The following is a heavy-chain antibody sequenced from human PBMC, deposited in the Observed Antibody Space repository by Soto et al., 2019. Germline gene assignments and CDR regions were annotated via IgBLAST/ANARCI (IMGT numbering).Heavy chain of an antibody. V-gene: IGHV3-23*01. J-gene: IGHJ6*02. Sequence: HPGGSLRLSCAASGFTFSSYAMSWVRQAPGKGLEWVSAISGSGGSTYYADSVKGRFTISRDNSKNTLYLQMNSLRAEDTAVYYCAKDKWTVIRLGDYGMDVWGQGTTITVSS. D-gene: IGHD4-17*01. CDR3: AKDKWTVIRLGDYGMDV. CDR2: ISGSGGST. CDR1: GFTFSSYA.